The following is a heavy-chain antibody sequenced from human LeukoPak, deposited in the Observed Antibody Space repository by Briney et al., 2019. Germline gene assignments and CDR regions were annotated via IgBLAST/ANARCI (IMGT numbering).Heavy chain of an antibody. CDR1: GGSISSYY. V-gene: IGHV4-59*01. Sequence: PSETLSLTCTVSGGSISSYYWSWIRQPPGKGLEWIGYIYYSGSTNYNPSLKSRVTISVDTSKNQFSLKLSSVTAADTAVYYCARDSGDGYPYYFDYWGQGTLVTASS. J-gene: IGHJ4*02. D-gene: IGHD2-21*02. CDR2: IYYSGST. CDR3: ARDSGDGYPYYFDY.